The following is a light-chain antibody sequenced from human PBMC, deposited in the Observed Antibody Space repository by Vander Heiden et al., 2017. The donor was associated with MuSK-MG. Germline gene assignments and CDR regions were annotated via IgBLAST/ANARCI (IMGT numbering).Light chain of an antibody. V-gene: IGLV3-1*01. CDR1: KLGDKY. CDR2: QDS. J-gene: IGLJ2*01. Sequence: SYELTQPPSVSVSPGQTASITCSGDKLGDKYACWYQQKPGQSPVLVIYQDSKRPSGIPERFSGSNFGNTATLTISGTQAMDESYYYCQAWDSRTCVFVGGTKITVL. CDR3: QAWDSRTCV.